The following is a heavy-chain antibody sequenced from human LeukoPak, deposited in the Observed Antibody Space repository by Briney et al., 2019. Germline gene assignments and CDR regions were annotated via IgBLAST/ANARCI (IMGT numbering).Heavy chain of an antibody. V-gene: IGHV1-46*01. J-gene: IGHJ4*02. CDR3: ARGGYSSRQIDY. D-gene: IGHD6-13*01. CDR2: INPSGGST. CDR1: GYTFTSYH. Sequence: ASVKVSCKASGYTFTSYHMHWVRQAPGQGLEWMGIINPSGGSTNYAQKFQGRVTITRDTSASTAYMELSSLRSEDMAVYYCARGGYSSRQIDYWGQGTLVTVSS.